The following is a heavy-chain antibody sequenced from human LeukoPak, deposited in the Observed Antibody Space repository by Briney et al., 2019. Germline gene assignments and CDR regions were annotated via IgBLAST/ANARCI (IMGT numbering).Heavy chain of an antibody. CDR1: GDSISTYY. V-gene: IGHV4-59*12. J-gene: IGHJ6*03. D-gene: IGHD3-22*01. Sequence: SETLSLTCTVSGDSISTYYWSWIRQPPGKGLEWIGYIYYCGNNIYNTSLKSRVSLSGDTSKSQFSLRLNSVTAADTAVNNCARGLWNYYDNLTYGMTAPPRRYYHSYMDVWGIGTTVTVSS. CDR2: IYYCGNN. CDR3: ARGLWNYYDNLTYGMTAPPRRYYHSYMDV.